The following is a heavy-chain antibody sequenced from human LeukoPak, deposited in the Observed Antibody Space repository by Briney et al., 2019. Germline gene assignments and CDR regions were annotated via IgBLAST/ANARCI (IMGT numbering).Heavy chain of an antibody. CDR2: IYTSGST. V-gene: IGHV4-4*07. J-gene: IGHJ6*04. CDR1: GGSISSYY. CDR3: AREPFGWLLGFVDV. D-gene: IGHD4-23*01. Sequence: PSETLSLTCTVSGGSISSYYWSWIRQPAGKGLEWIGRIYTSGSTNYNPSLKSRVTMSVDTSKNQFSLKLSSVTAADTAVYYCAREPFGWLLGFVDVWGKGTTVTVSS.